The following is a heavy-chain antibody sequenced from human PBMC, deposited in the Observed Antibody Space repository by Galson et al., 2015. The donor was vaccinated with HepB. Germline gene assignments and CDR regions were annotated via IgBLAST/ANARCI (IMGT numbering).Heavy chain of an antibody. CDR2: IWYDGSNK. Sequence: SLRRSCAASGLTLSSYGMHWVRQAPGKGLEWVAVIWYDGSNKYYADSVKGRFTISRDNSKNTLYLQMNSLRAEDTAVYYCARVGVWFGYYYYGMDVWGQGTTVTVSS. CDR3: ARVGVWFGYYYYGMDV. CDR1: GLTLSSYG. D-gene: IGHD3-10*01. V-gene: IGHV3-33*08. J-gene: IGHJ6*02.